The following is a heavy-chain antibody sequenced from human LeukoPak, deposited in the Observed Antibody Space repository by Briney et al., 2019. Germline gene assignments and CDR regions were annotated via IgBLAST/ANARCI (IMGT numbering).Heavy chain of an antibody. CDR1: GYTFTGYY. CDR2: INPNSGGT. CDR3: ARADDFWSGLANTLGY. D-gene: IGHD3-3*01. Sequence: EASVKVSCKASGYTFTGYYMHWVRQAPGQGLEWMGWINPNSGGTNYAQKFQGRVTMTRDTSISTAYMELSRLRSDDTAVYYCARADDFWSGLANTLGYWGQGTLVTVSS. V-gene: IGHV1-2*02. J-gene: IGHJ4*02.